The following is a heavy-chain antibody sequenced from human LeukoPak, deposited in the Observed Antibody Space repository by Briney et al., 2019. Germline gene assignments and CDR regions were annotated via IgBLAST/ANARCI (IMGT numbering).Heavy chain of an antibody. CDR1: GGSISSYY. J-gene: IGHJ4*02. CDR2: IYTSGST. V-gene: IGHV4-4*07. CDR3: ARVAPHRRLTSGWYYFDY. D-gene: IGHD6-19*01. Sequence: SETLSLTCTVSGGSISSYYWSWIRQPAGKRLEWIGRIYTSGSTNYNPSLKSRVTMSVDTSKNQFSLKLSSVTAADTAVYYCARVAPHRRLTSGWYYFDYWGQGTLVTVSS.